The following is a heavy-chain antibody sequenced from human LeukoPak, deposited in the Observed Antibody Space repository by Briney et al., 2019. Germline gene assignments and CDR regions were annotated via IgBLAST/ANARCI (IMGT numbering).Heavy chain of an antibody. CDR1: GYTFSSYG. D-gene: IGHD2-2*02. J-gene: IGHJ6*02. V-gene: IGHV1-18*01. Sequence: ASVKVSCKASGYTFSSYGISWVRQAPGQGLGLMGRISAYNGNTNYAQKLQGRVTMTTDTSTSTAYMELRSLRSDDTAVYYCARDPCSSTSCYSYYYGMDVWGQGTTVTVSS. CDR3: ARDPCSSTSCYSYYYGMDV. CDR2: ISAYNGNT.